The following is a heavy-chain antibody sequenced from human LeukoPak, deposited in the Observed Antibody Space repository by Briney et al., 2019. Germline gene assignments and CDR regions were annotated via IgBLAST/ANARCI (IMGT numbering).Heavy chain of an antibody. V-gene: IGHV3-33*01. CDR3: AREKGGGLQFIG. CDR1: GFTFSSYG. CDR2: IWYDGSNK. J-gene: IGHJ4*02. D-gene: IGHD5-24*01. Sequence: GGSLRLSCAASGFTFSSYGMHWARQAPGKGLEWVAVIWYDGSNKYYADSVKGRFTISRDNSKNTLYLQTNSLRAEDTAVYYWAREKGGGLQFIGGGQGTLVTVSS.